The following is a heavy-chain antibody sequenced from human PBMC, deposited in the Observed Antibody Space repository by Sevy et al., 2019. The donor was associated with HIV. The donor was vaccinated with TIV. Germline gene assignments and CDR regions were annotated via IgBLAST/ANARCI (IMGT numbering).Heavy chain of an antibody. V-gene: IGHV3-21*01. CDR3: ARDRPTLNYHASSGYNYYFDS. J-gene: IGHJ4*02. CDR1: GFTFSSYN. Sequence: GGSLRLSCAASGFTFSSYNMNWVRQAPGKGLEWISSITGDSSYMYDADSVKGRFTISRYNAKNSLYLHMNGLRAEDTAVYYCARDRPTLNYHASSGYNYYFDSWGQGTLVTVSS. CDR2: ITGDSSYM. D-gene: IGHD3-22*01.